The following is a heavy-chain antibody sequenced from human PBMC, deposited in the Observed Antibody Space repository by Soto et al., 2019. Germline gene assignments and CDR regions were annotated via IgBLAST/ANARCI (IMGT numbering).Heavy chain of an antibody. CDR1: VYTFTGYY. J-gene: IGHJ4*02. V-gene: IGHV1-2*04. D-gene: IGHD6-13*01. Sequence: ASVKVSCKASVYTFTGYYMHWVRQAPGQGLEWMGWINPNSGGTNYAQKFQGWVTMTRDTSISTAYMELSRLRSDDTAVYYCARDPAAAAGTPPDYWGQGTLVTVSS. CDR3: ARDPAAAAGTPPDY. CDR2: INPNSGGT.